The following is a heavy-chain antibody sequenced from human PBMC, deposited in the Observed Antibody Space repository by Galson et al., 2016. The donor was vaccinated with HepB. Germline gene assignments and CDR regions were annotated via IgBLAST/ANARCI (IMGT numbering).Heavy chain of an antibody. D-gene: IGHD4-17*01. CDR3: ARTAVTGPSFFSF. Sequence: SVKVSCKASGYTFIHYGISWVRQAPGQGLEWMGWISTDNGDINYAQKFQGRLSMTTDTSTRTAYMELRSLRSDDSAVYYCARTAVTGPSFFSFWGQGTLVSVSS. CDR1: GYTFIHYG. J-gene: IGHJ4*02. V-gene: IGHV1-18*01. CDR2: ISTDNGDI.